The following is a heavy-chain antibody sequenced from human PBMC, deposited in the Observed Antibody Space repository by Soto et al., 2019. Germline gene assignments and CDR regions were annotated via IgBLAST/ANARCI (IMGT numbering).Heavy chain of an antibody. Sequence: SETLSLTCTVSGGSISSSSYYWGWIRQPPGKGLEWIGSIYYSGSTYYNPSLKSRVTISVDTSKNQFSLKLISVTAAYMALYYCARGYYDFWSGYPLLYWGQRTLVTVSS. V-gene: IGHV4-39*01. D-gene: IGHD3-3*01. J-gene: IGHJ4*02. CDR1: GGSISSSSYY. CDR2: IYYSGST. CDR3: ARGYYDFWSGYPLLY.